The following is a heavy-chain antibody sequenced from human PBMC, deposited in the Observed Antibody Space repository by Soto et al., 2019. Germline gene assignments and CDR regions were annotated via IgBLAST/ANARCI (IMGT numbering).Heavy chain of an antibody. J-gene: IGHJ6*02. CDR2: IYYSGST. V-gene: IGHV4-31*03. Sequence: QVQLQESGPGLATPSQTLSLTCTVSGGSISSGGYYWSWIRQHPGKGLEWIVYIYYSGSTYYNSFLMSRVTISVDASTKQFSLKLSSVTAADTAVYYWARVCGSDCHNCMDVWGQGTRVTVSS. CDR1: GGSISSGGYY. D-gene: IGHD2-21*02. CDR3: ARVCGSDCHNCMDV.